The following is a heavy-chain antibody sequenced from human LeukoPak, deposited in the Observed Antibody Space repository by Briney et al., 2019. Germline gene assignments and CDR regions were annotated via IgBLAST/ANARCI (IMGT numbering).Heavy chain of an antibody. CDR2: ISSSGSTI. D-gene: IGHD1-14*01. Sequence: GGSLRLSCAASGFTFSSYEMNWVRQAPGKGLEWVSYISSSGSTIYYADSVKGRFTISRDNAKNSLYLQMNSLRAEDTAVYYCARRPDHYYYGMDVWGQGTTVTVSS. V-gene: IGHV3-48*03. CDR3: ARRPDHYYYGMDV. CDR1: GFTFSSYE. J-gene: IGHJ6*02.